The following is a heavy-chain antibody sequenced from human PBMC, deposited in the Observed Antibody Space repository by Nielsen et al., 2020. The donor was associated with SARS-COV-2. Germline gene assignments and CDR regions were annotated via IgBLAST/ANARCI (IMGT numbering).Heavy chain of an antibody. Sequence: SETLSLTCTVSGGSISSSSYYWGWIRQPPGKGLEWIGSIYYSGSTYYNPSLKSRVTISVDTSKNQFSLKLSSVTAADTAVYYCARHIVVVVAATDAFDIWGQGTMATVSS. V-gene: IGHV4-39*01. CDR2: IYYSGST. J-gene: IGHJ3*02. CDR1: GGSISSSSYY. D-gene: IGHD2-15*01. CDR3: ARHIVVVVAATDAFDI.